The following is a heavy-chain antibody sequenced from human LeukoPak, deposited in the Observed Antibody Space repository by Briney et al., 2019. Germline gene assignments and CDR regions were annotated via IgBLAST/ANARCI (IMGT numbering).Heavy chain of an antibody. CDR2: ISASGAVP. CDR3: ARSLIVASEDY. CDR1: GFRFDSFY. Sequence: KPGGSLRLSCAASGFRFDSFYMGWIRQVPGKGLDYIALISASGAVPYYAESVEGRFTISRGNAKNSVSLQMNSLSADDTAIYYCARSLIVASEDYWGQGTQVIVSS. J-gene: IGHJ4*02. V-gene: IGHV3-11*04. D-gene: IGHD3-22*01.